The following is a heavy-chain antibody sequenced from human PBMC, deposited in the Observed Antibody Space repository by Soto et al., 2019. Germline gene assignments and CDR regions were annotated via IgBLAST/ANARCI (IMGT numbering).Heavy chain of an antibody. Sequence: SETLSLTCTVSGGSISSGGYYWSWIRQHPGKGLEWIGYIYYSGSTYYNPSLKSRVTISVDTSKNQFSLKLSSVTAADTAVYYCARVGRRYMDVWGKGTTVTVSS. D-gene: IGHD3-16*01. V-gene: IGHV4-31*03. CDR1: GGSISSGGYY. CDR2: IYYSGST. J-gene: IGHJ6*03. CDR3: ARVGRRYMDV.